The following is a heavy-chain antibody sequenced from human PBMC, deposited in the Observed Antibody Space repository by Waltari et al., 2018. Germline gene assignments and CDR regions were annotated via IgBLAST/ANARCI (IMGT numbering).Heavy chain of an antibody. CDR2: IRSSGRTI. Sequence: EVQLVESGGGLVQPGGSLRLSCAASGFTFSSYEMNWAGPAPGQGLEWVSYIRSSGRTIYYADSVKGRFTISRDNAKNSLYLQMNSLRAEDTAVYYCARQLAGYSIYYYYYYGMDVWGQGTTVTVSS. D-gene: IGHD3-22*01. J-gene: IGHJ6*02. CDR3: ARQLAGYSIYYYYYYGMDV. V-gene: IGHV3-48*03. CDR1: GFTFSSYE.